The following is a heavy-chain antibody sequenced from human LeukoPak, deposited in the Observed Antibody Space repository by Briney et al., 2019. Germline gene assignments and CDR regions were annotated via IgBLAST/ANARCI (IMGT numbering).Heavy chain of an antibody. V-gene: IGHV4-39*07. J-gene: IGHJ4*02. CDR1: GGSISSSSYY. CDR2: IYYSGST. D-gene: IGHD1-26*01. Sequence: PSETLSLTCTVSGGSISSSSYYWGWIRQPPGKGLEWIGSIYYSGSTYYNPSLKSRVTISVDTSKNQFSLKLSSVTAADTAVYYCARGPSSGSYRGYFDYWGQGTLVTVSS. CDR3: ARGPSSGSYRGYFDY.